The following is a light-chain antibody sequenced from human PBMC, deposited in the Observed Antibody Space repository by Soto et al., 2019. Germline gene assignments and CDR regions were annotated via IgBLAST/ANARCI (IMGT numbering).Light chain of an antibody. CDR2: GAS. CDR1: QSFSSSY. V-gene: IGKV3-20*01. CDR3: HQFASSLT. J-gene: IGKJ1*01. Sequence: EIVLTQSPGTLSLSPGERATLSCRASQSFSSSYFAWYQQKPGQAPRLLIYGASSRATGIPDRFSGSASVTDFTLTISRLEPEDFAVYFCHQFASSLTFGQGTKVEIK.